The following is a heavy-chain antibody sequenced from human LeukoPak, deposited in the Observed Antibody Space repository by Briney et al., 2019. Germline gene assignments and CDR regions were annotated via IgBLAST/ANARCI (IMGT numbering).Heavy chain of an antibody. CDR3: ARDLMFYAVDV. CDR2: INPSGGST. D-gene: IGHD3-10*02. CDR1: GYTFTSYY. V-gene: IGHV1-46*01. J-gene: IGHJ6*04. Sequence: ASVKVSCKASGYTFTSYYMHWVRQAPGQGLEWMGIINPSGGSTSYAQKFQGRVTMTRDTSTSTVYMELSSVTAADTAVYYCARDLMFYAVDVWGKGTTVTVSS.